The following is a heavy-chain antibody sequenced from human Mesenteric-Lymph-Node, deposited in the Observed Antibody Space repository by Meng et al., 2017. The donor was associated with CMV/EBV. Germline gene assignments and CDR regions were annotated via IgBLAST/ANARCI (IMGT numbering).Heavy chain of an antibody. D-gene: IGHD6-6*01. V-gene: IGHV4-39*07. CDR2: IYYSGST. CDR1: GGSISSSSYY. Sequence: SETLSLTCTVSGGSISSSSYYWGWIRQPPGKGLEWIGSIYYSGSTYYNPSLKSRVTISVDTSKNQFSLKLSSVTAADTAVYHCARTSYRDSSPDNYYYGMDVWGQGTTVTVSS. CDR3: ARTSYRDSSPDNYYYGMDV. J-gene: IGHJ6*02.